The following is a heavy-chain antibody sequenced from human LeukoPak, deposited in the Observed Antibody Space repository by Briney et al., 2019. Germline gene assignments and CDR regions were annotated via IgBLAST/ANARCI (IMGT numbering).Heavy chain of an antibody. CDR1: GFTFSSYA. Sequence: GGSLRLSCAASGFTFSSYAMSWVRQAPGKGLEWVSSISSSSSYIYYADSVKGRFTISRDNAKNSLYLQMNSQRAEDTAVYYCARDPGGTRITIFGVAPPNWFDPWGQGTLVTVSS. J-gene: IGHJ5*02. CDR3: ARDPGGTRITIFGVAPPNWFDP. CDR2: ISSSSSYI. V-gene: IGHV3-21*01. D-gene: IGHD3-3*01.